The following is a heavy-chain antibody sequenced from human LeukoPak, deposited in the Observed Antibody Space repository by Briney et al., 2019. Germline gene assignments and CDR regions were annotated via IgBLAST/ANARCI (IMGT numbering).Heavy chain of an antibody. CDR1: GGSFSGYY. CDR2: INHSGST. J-gene: IGHJ4*02. D-gene: IGHD3-10*01. CDR3: ARGRGGLLWFPFFDY. Sequence: SETLSLTCAVYGGSFSGYYWSLLRQPPGKGLEWIGEINHSGSTNYNPSLKSRVTISVDTSKNQFSLKLSSVTAADTAVYYCARGRGGLLWFPFFDYWGQGTLVTVSS. V-gene: IGHV4-34*01.